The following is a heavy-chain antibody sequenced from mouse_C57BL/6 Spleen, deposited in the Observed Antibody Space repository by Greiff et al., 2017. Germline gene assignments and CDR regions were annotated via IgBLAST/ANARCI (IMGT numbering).Heavy chain of an antibody. CDR2: IDPEDGET. CDR1: GFNIKDYY. Sequence: VQLQQSGAELVKPGASVKLSCTASGFNIKDYYMHWVKQRTEQGLEWIGRIDPEDGETKYAPNFQGKATITADTSSNTAYLQLSSLTSEDTAVYYCARSDYDYGGAWFAYWGQGTLVTVSA. V-gene: IGHV14-2*01. CDR3: ARSDYDYGGAWFAY. D-gene: IGHD2-4*01. J-gene: IGHJ3*01.